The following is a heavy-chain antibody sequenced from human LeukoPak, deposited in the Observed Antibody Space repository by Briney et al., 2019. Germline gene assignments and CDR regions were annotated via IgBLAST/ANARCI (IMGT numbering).Heavy chain of an antibody. CDR1: GFTFCSYS. CDR2: ISSSSSYI. CDR3: ARDHAGDY. J-gene: IGHJ4*02. V-gene: IGHV3-21*01. Sequence: GGSLRLSXAASGFTFCSYSMNWVRQPPGKGLEWVSSISSSSSYIYYADSVKGRFTISRDNAKNSLYLQMNSLRAEDTAVYYCARDHAGDYWGQGTLVTVSS.